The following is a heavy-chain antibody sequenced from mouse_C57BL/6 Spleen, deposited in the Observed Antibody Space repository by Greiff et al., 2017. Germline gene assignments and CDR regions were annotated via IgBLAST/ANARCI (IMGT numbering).Heavy chain of an antibody. Sequence: EVKLMESGPELVKPGASVKMSCKASGYTFTDYNMHWVKQSHGKSLEWIGYINPNNGGTSYNQKFKGKATLTVNKSSSTAYMELRSLTSEDSAVYYCASYYYGSSLFYYFDYWGQGTTLTVSS. CDR1: GYTFTDYN. J-gene: IGHJ2*01. CDR2: INPNNGGT. V-gene: IGHV1-22*01. D-gene: IGHD1-1*01. CDR3: ASYYYGSSLFYYFDY.